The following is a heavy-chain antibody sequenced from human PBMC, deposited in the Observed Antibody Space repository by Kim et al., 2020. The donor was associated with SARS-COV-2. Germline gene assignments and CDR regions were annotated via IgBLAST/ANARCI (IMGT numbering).Heavy chain of an antibody. V-gene: IGHV1-69*13. CDR2: IIPIFGTA. D-gene: IGHD4-17*01. Sequence: SVKVSCKASGGTFSSYAISWVRQAPGQGLEWMGGIIPIFGTANYAQKFQGRVTITADESTSTAYMELSSLKSEDTAVYYCARENDYGGNFPPRYFDLWGRGTLVTVSS. CDR1: GGTFSSYA. J-gene: IGHJ2*01. CDR3: ARENDYGGNFPPRYFDL.